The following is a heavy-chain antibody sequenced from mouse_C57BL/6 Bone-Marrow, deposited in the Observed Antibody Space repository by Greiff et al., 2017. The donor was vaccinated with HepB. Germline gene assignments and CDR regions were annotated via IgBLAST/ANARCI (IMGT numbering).Heavy chain of an antibody. CDR1: GYTFTDYE. Sequence: VQLQQSGAELVRPGASVTLSCKASGYTFTDYEMHWVKQTPVHGLEWIGAIDPETGGTAYNQKFKGKAILTADKSSSTAYMELRSLTSEDSAVYYGTRGDDYGVDAMDYWGQGTSVTVSS. CDR2: IDPETGGT. D-gene: IGHD2-4*01. CDR3: TRGDDYGVDAMDY. V-gene: IGHV1-15*01. J-gene: IGHJ4*01.